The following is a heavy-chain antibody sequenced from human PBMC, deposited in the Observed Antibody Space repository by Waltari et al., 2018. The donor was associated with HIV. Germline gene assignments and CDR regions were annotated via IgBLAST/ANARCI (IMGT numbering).Heavy chain of an antibody. CDR2: INAANGNT. V-gene: IGHV1-3*01. CDR1: GYSFTRYP. J-gene: IGHJ6*02. CDR3: VRDMSDTPVGPDMDV. D-gene: IGHD5-18*01. Sequence: QFVQSGAEVKKPGASVKVSCKTSGYSFTRYPMHWVRQAPGQRLEWMGWINAANGNTKYSQKFQGRVTITRDTSASTAYMGLSSLRSEDTAVYYCVRDMSDTPVGPDMDVWGQGTTVTVSS.